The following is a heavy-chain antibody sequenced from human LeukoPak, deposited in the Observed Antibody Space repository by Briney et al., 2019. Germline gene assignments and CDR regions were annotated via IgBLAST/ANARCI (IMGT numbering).Heavy chain of an antibody. CDR2: INPNSGGT. CDR1: GYTFTGYY. V-gene: IGHV1-2*06. J-gene: IGHJ3*02. CDR3: ARQYGDLQRCAFDI. D-gene: IGHD4-17*01. Sequence: ASVKVSCKASGYTFTGYYMHWVRQAPGQGLEWMGRINPNSGGTKYAQKFQGRVTMTRDTSISTAYMDLSRLRSDDTAVYYCARQYGDLQRCAFDIWGQGTMVTVS.